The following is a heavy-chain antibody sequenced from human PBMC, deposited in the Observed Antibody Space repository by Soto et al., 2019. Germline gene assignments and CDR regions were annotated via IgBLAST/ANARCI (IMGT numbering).Heavy chain of an antibody. D-gene: IGHD2-2*01. CDR3: SSCSSTSCYESDAFDI. CDR2: IYYSGST. CDR1: GGSISSSSYY. Sequence: QLQLQESGPGLVKPSETLSLTCTVSGGSISSSSYYWGWIRQPLGKVLEWIGSIYYSGSTYYNPDLKMRVTISVDTSKNQFSLKLSSVTAADTAVYYCSSCSSTSCYESDAFDIWGQGTMVTVSS. V-gene: IGHV4-39*01. J-gene: IGHJ3*02.